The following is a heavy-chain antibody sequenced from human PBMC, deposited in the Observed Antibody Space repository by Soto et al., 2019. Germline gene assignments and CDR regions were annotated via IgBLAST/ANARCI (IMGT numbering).Heavy chain of an antibody. CDR3: AKGVEYSSGWSDIDY. Sequence: EVQLLESGGGLVQPGGSLRLSCAASGFTFSSYAMSWVRQAPGKGLEWVSAISGSGGSTYYADSVKGRFTISRDNSKNTLYLQRSGLRAEDTAGYDGAKGVEYSSGWSDIDYWGQGALVTVSS. CDR1: GFTFSSYA. CDR2: ISGSGGST. D-gene: IGHD6-25*01. J-gene: IGHJ4*02. V-gene: IGHV3-23*01.